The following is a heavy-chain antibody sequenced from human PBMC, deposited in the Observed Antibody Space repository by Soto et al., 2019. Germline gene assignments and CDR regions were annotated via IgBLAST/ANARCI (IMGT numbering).Heavy chain of an antibody. J-gene: IGHJ6*02. V-gene: IGHV1-69*01. CDR1: GGTFSSYA. D-gene: IGHD3-10*01. CDR2: IIPIFGTA. Sequence: QVQLVQSGAEVKKPGSSVKVSCKASGGTFSSYAISWVRQAPGQGLEWMGGIIPIFGTANYAQKFQGRVTITADESTSTAYRELSSRRPEDTAVDYCARSITMVRGVTHYYYYGMDAWGQGTTVTVSS. CDR3: ARSITMVRGVTHYYYYGMDA.